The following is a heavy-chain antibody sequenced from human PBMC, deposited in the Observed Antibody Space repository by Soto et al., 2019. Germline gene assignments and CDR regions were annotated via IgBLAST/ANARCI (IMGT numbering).Heavy chain of an antibody. Sequence: SETLSLTCTVSGGSISSYYWSWIRQPPGKGLEWIGYIYYSGSTNYNPSLKSRVTISVDTSKNQFSLKLSSVTAADTAVYYCARVQGYYDFWLGLYYYYYMDVWGKGTTVTVSS. V-gene: IGHV4-59*01. CDR2: IYYSGST. CDR1: GGSISSYY. CDR3: ARVQGYYDFWLGLYYYYYMDV. D-gene: IGHD3-3*01. J-gene: IGHJ6*03.